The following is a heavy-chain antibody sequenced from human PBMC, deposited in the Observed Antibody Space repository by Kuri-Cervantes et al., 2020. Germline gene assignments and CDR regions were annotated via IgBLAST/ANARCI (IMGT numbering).Heavy chain of an antibody. Sequence: SETLSLTCAVSGGSISSSNWWSWVRQPPGKGLEWIGEIYHSGSTYYNPSLKSRVTISVDTSKNQFSLKLSSVTAADTAVYYCARGSRAGLGFYYGRDVWGQGTTVTVSS. D-gene: IGHD6-13*01. CDR1: GGSISSSNW. J-gene: IGHJ6*02. V-gene: IGHV4-4*02. CDR3: ARGSRAGLGFYYGRDV. CDR2: IYHSGST.